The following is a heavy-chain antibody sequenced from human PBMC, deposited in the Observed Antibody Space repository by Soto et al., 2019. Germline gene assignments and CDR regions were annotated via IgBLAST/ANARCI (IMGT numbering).Heavy chain of an antibody. V-gene: IGHV3-30*18. CDR2: ISYDGSNK. CDR1: GFTFSSYG. J-gene: IGHJ4*02. CDR3: AKDGESLDY. D-gene: IGHD3-10*01. Sequence: PGGSLRLSCAASGFTFSSYGMHWVRQAPGKGLEWVAVISYDGSNKYYADSVKGRFTISRDNSKNTLYLQMNSLRAEDTAVYYCAKDGESLDYWGRGTLVTVSS.